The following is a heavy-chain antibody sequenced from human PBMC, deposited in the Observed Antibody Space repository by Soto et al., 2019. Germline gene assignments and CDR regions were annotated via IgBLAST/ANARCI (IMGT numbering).Heavy chain of an antibody. Sequence: QVQLVQSGAEVKKPGSSVKVSCKASGGTFSSYTISWVRQAPGQGLEWMGRIIPILGIANYAQKFQGRVTITADKSTSTAYMELSSLRSEDTAVYYCVRDELVYCSGGSCYNYWGQGTLVTVSS. J-gene: IGHJ4*02. CDR3: VRDELVYCSGGSCYNY. CDR2: IIPILGIA. V-gene: IGHV1-69*08. D-gene: IGHD2-15*01. CDR1: GGTFSSYT.